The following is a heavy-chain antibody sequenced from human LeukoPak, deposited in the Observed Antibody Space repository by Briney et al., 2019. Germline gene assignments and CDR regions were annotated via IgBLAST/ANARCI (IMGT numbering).Heavy chain of an antibody. D-gene: IGHD3-10*01. Sequence: GGSLRLSCTVSGFTVSSNSMSWVRQAPGKGLEGVSFIYSDNTHYSDSVKGRFTISRDNSKNTLYLQMNSLRAEDTAVYYCAVFIPRGDPFDIWGQGTMVTVSS. CDR1: GFTVSSNS. CDR2: IYSDNT. J-gene: IGHJ3*02. CDR3: AVFIPRGDPFDI. V-gene: IGHV3-53*01.